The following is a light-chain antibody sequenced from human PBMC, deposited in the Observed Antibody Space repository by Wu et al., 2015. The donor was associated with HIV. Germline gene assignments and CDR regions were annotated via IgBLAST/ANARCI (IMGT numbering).Light chain of an antibody. CDR3: QQYTNSPYT. Sequence: EIVLTQSPDTLSLSPGERATLSCRASQSVSSYLAWYQHKPGQAPRLLIYDASDRATGISARFSGSGSGTEFTLTISSLEPEDFAVYYCQQYTNSPYTFGQGTKLEIK. V-gene: IGKV3-11*01. J-gene: IGKJ2*01. CDR2: DAS. CDR1: QSVSSY.